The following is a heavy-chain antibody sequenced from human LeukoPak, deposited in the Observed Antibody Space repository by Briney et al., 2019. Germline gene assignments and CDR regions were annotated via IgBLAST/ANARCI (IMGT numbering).Heavy chain of an antibody. J-gene: IGHJ4*02. Sequence: SETLSLTCTVSGGSISSYYWSWIRQPAGKGLEWIGRIYTSGSTNYNPSLKSRVTMSVDTSKNQFSLKLSSVTAADTAVYYCAREGGYSGYGHFDYWAQGNLVTVSS. CDR3: AREGGYSGYGHFDY. CDR2: IYTSGST. CDR1: GGSISSYY. D-gene: IGHD5-12*01. V-gene: IGHV4-4*07.